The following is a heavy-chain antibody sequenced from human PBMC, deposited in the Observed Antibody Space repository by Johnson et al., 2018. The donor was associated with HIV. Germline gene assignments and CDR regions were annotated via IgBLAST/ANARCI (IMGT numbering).Heavy chain of an antibody. V-gene: IGHV3-53*01. CDR1: GFTVSSNY. Sequence: VQLVESGGGLIQPGGSLRLSCAASGFTVSSNYMSWVRQAPGKGLEWVSVIYSGGSTYYADSVKGRFTISRDNAKKSLYLQMNSLRAEDTALYFCTRDQDYSDSSGYYRGVRACDIWGQGTMVTVSS. CDR3: TRDQDYSDSSGYYRGVRACDI. CDR2: IYSGGST. J-gene: IGHJ3*02. D-gene: IGHD3-22*01.